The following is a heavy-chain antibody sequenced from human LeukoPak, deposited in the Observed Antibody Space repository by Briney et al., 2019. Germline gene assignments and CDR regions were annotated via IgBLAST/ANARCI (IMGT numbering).Heavy chain of an antibody. CDR3: ARDQGYYDSSGPIDY. CDR2: ISSSSSYI. D-gene: IGHD3-22*01. V-gene: IGHV3-21*01. Sequence: GGSLRLSCAASRFTFSSYSMNWVRQAPGKGLEWVSSISSSSSYIYYADSVKGRFTISRDNAKNSLYLQMNSLRAEDTAVYYCARDQGYYDSSGPIDYWGQGTLVTVSS. CDR1: RFTFSSYS. J-gene: IGHJ4*02.